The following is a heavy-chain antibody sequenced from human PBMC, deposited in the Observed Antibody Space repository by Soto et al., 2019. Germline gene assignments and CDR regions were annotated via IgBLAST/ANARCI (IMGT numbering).Heavy chain of an antibody. D-gene: IGHD3-9*01. CDR3: ARDRLDYDILTGYCCWFDP. CDR1: GYTFTSYA. J-gene: IGHJ5*02. Sequence: ASVKVSCKASGYTFTSYAIHWVRQAPGQRLEWMGWINAGNGNTKYSQRFQGRVTITRDTSASTAYMELSSLRSEDTAVYYCARDRLDYDILTGYCCWFDPWGQGTLVTVSS. V-gene: IGHV1-3*01. CDR2: INAGNGNT.